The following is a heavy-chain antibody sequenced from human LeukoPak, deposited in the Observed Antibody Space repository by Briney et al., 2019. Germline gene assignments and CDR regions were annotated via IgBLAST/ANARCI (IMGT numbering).Heavy chain of an antibody. D-gene: IGHD6-6*01. J-gene: IGHJ4*02. CDR2: IRFDGSNK. Sequence: MHWVRQAPGKGLAWVAFIRFDGSNKYYADSVKGRFTISRDNSKNTLYLQMNSLRVEDTAVYYCHLLPGEESSSSGYWGQGTLVTVSS. V-gene: IGHV3-30*02. CDR3: HLLPGEESSSSGY.